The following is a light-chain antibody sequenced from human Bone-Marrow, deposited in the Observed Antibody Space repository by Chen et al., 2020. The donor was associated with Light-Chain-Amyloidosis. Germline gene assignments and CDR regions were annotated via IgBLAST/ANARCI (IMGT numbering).Light chain of an antibody. V-gene: IGLV3-21*02. CDR3: QVWDRSSDRPV. Sequence: SYVLTQPSSVSVAPGQTDTIACGGNNIGSTSVQWYQQTPGQAPLLVVYDASDRPSGIPERLSGSNSGNTATLTISRVEAGDEADYYCQVWDRSSDRPVFGGGTKLTVL. CDR1: NIGSTS. CDR2: DAS. J-gene: IGLJ3*02.